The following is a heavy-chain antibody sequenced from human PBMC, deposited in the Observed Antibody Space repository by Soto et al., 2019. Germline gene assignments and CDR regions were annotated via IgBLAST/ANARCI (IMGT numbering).Heavy chain of an antibody. V-gene: IGHV1-18*01. J-gene: IGHJ6*02. CDR2: ISAYNGNT. D-gene: IGHD3-3*01. Sequence: QVQLVQSGAEVKKPGASVKVSCKASGYTFTSYGISWVRQAPGQGLEWTGGISAYNGNTNYAQKLQGRVTMTTDTSTSTAYMELRSLRSDDTAVYYCASPGVDYDAHHYYYGMDVWGQGTTVTVSS. CDR1: GYTFTSYG. CDR3: ASPGVDYDAHHYYYGMDV.